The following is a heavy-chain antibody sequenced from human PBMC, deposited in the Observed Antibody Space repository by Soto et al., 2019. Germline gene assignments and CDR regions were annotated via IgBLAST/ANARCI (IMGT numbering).Heavy chain of an antibody. V-gene: IGHV1-69*06. Sequence: GASVKVSCKASGGTFSSYAISWVRQAPGQGLEWMGGIIPIFGTANYAQKFQGRVTITADKSTSTAYMELSSLRSEDTAVYYCARSSRSLSTQDYYYYGMDVWGQGTTVTVSS. CDR2: IIPIFGTA. J-gene: IGHJ6*02. CDR3: ARSSRSLSTQDYYYYGMDV. CDR1: GGTFSSYA. D-gene: IGHD6-6*01.